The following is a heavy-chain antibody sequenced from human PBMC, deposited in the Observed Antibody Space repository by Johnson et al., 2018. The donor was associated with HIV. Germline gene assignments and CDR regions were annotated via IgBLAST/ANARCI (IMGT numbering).Heavy chain of an antibody. J-gene: IGHJ3*02. D-gene: IGHD2-2*01. Sequence: QVQLVESGGGLVQPGGSLRVSCAASGCTVSNNYMSRVRQAPGKGLEWVAFIRYDGSNKYYADSVKGRFTISRDNSKNTLYLQMNSLRAEDTAVYYCAREGGAAAPDAFDIWGQGTMVTVSS. V-gene: IGHV3-30*02. CDR2: IRYDGSNK. CDR1: GCTVSNNY. CDR3: AREGGAAAPDAFDI.